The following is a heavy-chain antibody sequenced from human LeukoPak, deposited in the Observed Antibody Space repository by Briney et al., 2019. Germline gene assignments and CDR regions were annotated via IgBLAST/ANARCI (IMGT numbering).Heavy chain of an antibody. D-gene: IGHD5-12*01. Sequence: PAGSMRLSCAASGFSASSNYMSWVRQAPGKVLEWISLIYNGGNTYYADSVKGRFSISRDNSKNRLYLQMHSLRAEDTAIYYCAKDSGYSGYALDYWGQGTLVTVFS. CDR2: IYNGGNT. CDR1: GFSASSNY. V-gene: IGHV3-66*01. CDR3: AKDSGYSGYALDY. J-gene: IGHJ4*02.